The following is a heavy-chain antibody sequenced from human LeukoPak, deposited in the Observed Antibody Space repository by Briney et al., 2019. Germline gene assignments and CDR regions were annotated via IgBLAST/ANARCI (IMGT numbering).Heavy chain of an antibody. CDR3: ARDLMATDIVVVPAAMAPDYYYYMDV. CDR1: GYTFTGYY. V-gene: IGHV1-2*02. J-gene: IGHJ6*03. Sequence: ASVKVSCKASGYTFTGYYMHWVRQAPGQGLEWMGWINPNSGGTNYATKFQGRVTMTRDTSISTAYMELSRLRSDDTAVYYCARDLMATDIVVVPAAMAPDYYYYMDVWGKGTTVTVSS. CDR2: INPNSGGT. D-gene: IGHD2-2*01.